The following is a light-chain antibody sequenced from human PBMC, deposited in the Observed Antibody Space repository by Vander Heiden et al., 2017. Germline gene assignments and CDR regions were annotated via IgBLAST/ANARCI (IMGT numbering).Light chain of an antibody. J-gene: IGKJ1*01. CDR3: QQSYSTPVT. V-gene: IGKV1-39*01. CDR2: AAS. Sequence: DIQMTQSPSSLSASVGDRVPITCRASQSISSYLDWYQQKPGKAPKLLIYAASSLQSEVPSRFSGSGSGTDFTLTISSLQPEDFATYFSQQSYSTPVTFGQGTKVEIK. CDR1: QSISSY.